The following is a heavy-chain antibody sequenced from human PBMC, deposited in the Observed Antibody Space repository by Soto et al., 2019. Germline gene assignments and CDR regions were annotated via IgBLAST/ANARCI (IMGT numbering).Heavy chain of an antibody. J-gene: IGHJ4*02. Sequence: EVQLLESGGGLVRPGGSLRLSCAASGFTFSTYAMSWVRQAPGKGLEWVSAISGSGGSTYYADSVKGRFTISRDNSKNTLYLQVNSLRAEDTGVYYCAKVYYNFWSGYDYWGQGALVTVSS. CDR3: AKVYYNFWSGYDY. V-gene: IGHV3-23*01. CDR1: GFTFSTYA. CDR2: ISGSGGST. D-gene: IGHD3-3*01.